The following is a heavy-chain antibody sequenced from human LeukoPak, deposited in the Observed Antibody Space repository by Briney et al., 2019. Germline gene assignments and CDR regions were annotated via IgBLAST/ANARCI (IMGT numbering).Heavy chain of an antibody. V-gene: IGHV4-59*08. D-gene: IGHD1-26*01. CDR3: ARHKTGGTYPLDY. J-gene: IGHJ4*02. CDR2: IYYSGST. CDR1: GGSISTYF. Sequence: MPSETLSLTCTVSGGSISTYFWSWIRQPPGKGLEWIGHIYYSGSTTYNPSLKSRVAISVDASKNQFSLKLSSVTAADTAVYYCARHKTGGTYPLDYWGQGTLVTVSS.